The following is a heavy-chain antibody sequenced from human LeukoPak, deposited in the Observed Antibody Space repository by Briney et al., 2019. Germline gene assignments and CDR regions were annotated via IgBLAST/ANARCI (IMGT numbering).Heavy chain of an antibody. V-gene: IGHV1-18*01. D-gene: IGHD3-22*01. CDR3: ARETKFGLKTYYYDSSGYYWGPDYYFDY. CDR1: GYTFPSYG. Sequence: GASVKVSCKASGYTFPSYGISWVRQAPGQGLEWMGWTSAYNGNTNYAQKLQGRVTMTTDTSTSTAYMELRSLRSDDTAVYYCARETKFGLKTYYYDSSGYYWGPDYYFDYWGQGTLVTVSS. J-gene: IGHJ4*02. CDR2: TSAYNGNT.